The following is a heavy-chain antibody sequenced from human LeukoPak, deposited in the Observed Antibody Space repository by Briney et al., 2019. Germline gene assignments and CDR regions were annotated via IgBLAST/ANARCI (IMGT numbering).Heavy chain of an antibody. CDR2: IYYSGST. D-gene: IGHD1-26*01. CDR3: ARRGIVARYYYYYYMDV. Sequence: SETLSLTCTVSGGSISSSSYYWGWIRQPPGKGLEWIGSIYYSGSTNYNPSLKSRVTISVDTSKNQFSLKLSSVTAADTAVYYCARRGIVARYYYYYYMDVWGKGTTVTVSS. CDR1: GGSISSSSYY. V-gene: IGHV4-39*07. J-gene: IGHJ6*03.